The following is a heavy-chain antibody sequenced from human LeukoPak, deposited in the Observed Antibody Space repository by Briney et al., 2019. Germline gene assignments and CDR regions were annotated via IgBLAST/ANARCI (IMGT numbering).Heavy chain of an antibody. J-gene: IGHJ4*02. V-gene: IGHV3-7*01. D-gene: IGHD6-19*01. Sequence: GGSLRLSCAASGFSFSNSWMTWVRQAPGKGLEWVANIKEDGSQKNYVESVKGRFTISRDNAKNSLYLQMNSLRAEDTALYYCTRDSGWNRFDYWGQGTLVTVSS. CDR2: IKEDGSQK. CDR1: GFSFSNSW. CDR3: TRDSGWNRFDY.